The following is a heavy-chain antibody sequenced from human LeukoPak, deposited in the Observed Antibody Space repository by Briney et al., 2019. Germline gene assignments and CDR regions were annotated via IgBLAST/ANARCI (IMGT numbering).Heavy chain of an antibody. CDR3: AKDRYCSSTSCSTFQH. CDR1: GFTFSSYA. Sequence: PGGSLRLSCAASGFTFSSYAMSWVRQAPGKGLEWVSAISGSGGSTYYADSVKGRFTISRDNSKNTLYLQMNSLRAEDTAVYYCAKDRYCSSTSCSTFQHWGQGTLVTVSS. J-gene: IGHJ1*01. V-gene: IGHV3-23*01. D-gene: IGHD2-2*01. CDR2: ISGSGGST.